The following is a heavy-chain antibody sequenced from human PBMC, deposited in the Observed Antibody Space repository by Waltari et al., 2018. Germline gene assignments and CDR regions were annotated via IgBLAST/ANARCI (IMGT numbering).Heavy chain of an antibody. CDR3: AKVSQRTYYYDSSGYPYDAFDI. CDR2: ISGSGGST. D-gene: IGHD3-22*01. J-gene: IGHJ3*02. V-gene: IGHV3-23*01. CDR1: GFTFSSYA. Sequence: VQLLESGGGLVQPGGSLRLSCAASGFTFSSYAISWVRQAPVKGLEWVSAISGSGGSTYYADSVKGRFTISRDNSKNTLYLQMNSLRDEDTAVYYCAKVSQRTYYYDSSGYPYDAFDIWGQGTMVTVSS.